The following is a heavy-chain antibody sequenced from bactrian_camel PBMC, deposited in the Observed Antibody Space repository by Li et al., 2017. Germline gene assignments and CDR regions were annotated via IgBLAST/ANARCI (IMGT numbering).Heavy chain of an antibody. J-gene: IGHJ4*01. CDR2: IDSRGGSL. V-gene: IGHV3S40*01. CDR3: RKGSQ. Sequence: VQLVESGGGSVQAGGSLRLSCAASGFPFSISSVSWDRQAPGKGLEMVSTIDSRGGSLWYAVSVKGRFTISRDNAKNTVYLQLNSLKTEDTAMYYCRKGSQRGQGTQVTVS. CDR1: GFPFSISS.